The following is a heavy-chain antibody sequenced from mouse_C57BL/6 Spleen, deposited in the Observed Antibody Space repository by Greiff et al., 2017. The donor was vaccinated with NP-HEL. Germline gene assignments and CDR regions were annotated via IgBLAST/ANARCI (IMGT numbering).Heavy chain of an antibody. D-gene: IGHD2-4*01. V-gene: IGHV2-6-1*01. CDR1: GFSLTSYG. J-gene: IGHJ4*01. Sequence: QRVESGPGLVGPSQSLSITCTVPGFSLTSYGVHWVRQPPGKGLEWLVVIWSDGSTTYNSALKSRLSISKDNSKSQVFLKMNSLQTDDTAMYYCARHGDYDDAMDYWGQGTSVTVSS. CDR2: IWSDGST. CDR3: ARHGDYDDAMDY.